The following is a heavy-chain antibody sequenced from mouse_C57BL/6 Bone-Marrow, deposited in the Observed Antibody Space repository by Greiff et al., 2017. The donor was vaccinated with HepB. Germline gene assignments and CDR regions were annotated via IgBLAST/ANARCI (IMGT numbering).Heavy chain of an antibody. CDR2: IWSGGST. CDR1: GFSLTSYG. D-gene: IGHD1-1*01. CDR3: AGYYCGSRDWYFDV. Sequence: VQLQESGPGLVQPSQSLSITCTVSGFSLTSYGVHWVRQSPGKGLEWLGVIWSGGSTDYNAAFISRLSISKDNSKSQIFFKMNSLQADDTAIYYCAGYYCGSRDWYFDVWGTGTTVTVSS. J-gene: IGHJ1*03. V-gene: IGHV2-2*01.